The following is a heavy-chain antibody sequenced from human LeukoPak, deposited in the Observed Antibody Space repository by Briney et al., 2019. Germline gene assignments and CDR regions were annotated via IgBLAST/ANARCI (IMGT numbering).Heavy chain of an antibody. J-gene: IGHJ4*02. CDR2: ISDDGSNK. Sequence: GGSLRLSCAGSGFTFSSYAIHWVRQTPGKGLEWVAVISDDGSNKYYADSVKGRFTISRDNSKDTVYLHMNSLRGEDTAVYYCARDDYWGQGTLVTVSS. V-gene: IGHV3-30-3*01. CDR1: GFTFSSYA. CDR3: ARDDY.